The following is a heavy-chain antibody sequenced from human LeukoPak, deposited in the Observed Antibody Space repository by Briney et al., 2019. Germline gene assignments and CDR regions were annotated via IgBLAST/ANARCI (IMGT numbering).Heavy chain of an antibody. CDR2: ISAYNGYT. J-gene: IGHJ4*02. D-gene: IGHD5-12*01. CDR1: GYTFTSYD. Sequence: ASVKVSCKASGYTFTSYDISWVRQAPGQGLEWMGWISAYNGYTNYAQMLQGRVTMTTDTSTSTAYMELRSLRSDDTAVYYCARHESGYDLFFDYWGQGTLVTVSS. V-gene: IGHV1-18*01. CDR3: ARHESGYDLFFDY.